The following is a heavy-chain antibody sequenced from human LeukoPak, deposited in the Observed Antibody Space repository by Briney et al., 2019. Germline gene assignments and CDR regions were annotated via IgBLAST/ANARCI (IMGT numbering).Heavy chain of an antibody. CDR3: VKAGQSSGRCDGFDI. CDR1: GFTFSSSV. CDR2: ISDDGNSK. V-gene: IGHV3-30-3*01. Sequence: GGSLRLSRAASGFTFSSSVMHWVRQAPGKGLEWVAGISDDGNSKYYTELVKGRFTISRDNSKNTLYLQMNTLRDEDTAVYYCVKAGQSSGRCDGFDIWGQGTMVTVSS. J-gene: IGHJ3*02. D-gene: IGHD6-19*01.